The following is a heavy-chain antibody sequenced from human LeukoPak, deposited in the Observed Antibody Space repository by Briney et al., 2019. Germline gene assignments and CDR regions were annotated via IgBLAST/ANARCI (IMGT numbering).Heavy chain of an antibody. CDR1: THTTHTNTHA. J-gene: IGHJ3*01. CDR2: TYYRSQWYN. Sequence: SQTLSHTTHTSTHTTHTNTHACTWTKPSPPRHLEWLGRTYYRSQWYNDFARSVMGRISVDPDTSKNQFSLHLSSVTPDDTAVYFCAGGYAFDVWGQGTMVTVSA. V-gene: IGHV6-1*01. CDR3: AGGYAFDV.